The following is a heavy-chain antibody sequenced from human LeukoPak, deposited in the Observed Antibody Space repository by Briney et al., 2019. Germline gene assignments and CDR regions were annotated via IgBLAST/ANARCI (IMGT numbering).Heavy chain of an antibody. CDR3: ARAVGFCGGGNCYSDAFDV. V-gene: IGHV4-30-2*01. CDR1: GGSISSGSYS. CDR2: IYQSGST. J-gene: IGHJ3*01. D-gene: IGHD2-15*01. Sequence: SQTLSLTCAVSGGSISSGSYSWSWSRQPLGKGLEWIGNIYQSGSTYYNPSLKSRVAMSVDRSKNQVSLKLSSVTAADTAVYYCARAVGFCGGGNCYSDAFDVWGQGTVVTVSS.